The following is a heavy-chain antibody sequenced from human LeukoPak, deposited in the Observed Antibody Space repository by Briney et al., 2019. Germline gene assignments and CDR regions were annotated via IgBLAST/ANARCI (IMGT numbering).Heavy chain of an antibody. J-gene: IGHJ6*02. CDR1: GFTFSSYS. CDR2: ISSSSSYI. V-gene: IGHV3-21*01. D-gene: IGHD6-19*01. CDR3: ARAQAGSGWYYYYYGMDV. Sequence: GGSLRLSCAASGFTFSSYSMNWVRQAPGKGLEWVSSISSSSSYIYYADSVKGRFTISRDNAKNSLYLQMNSLRAGDTAVYYCARAQAGSGWYYYYYGMDVWGQGTTVTVSS.